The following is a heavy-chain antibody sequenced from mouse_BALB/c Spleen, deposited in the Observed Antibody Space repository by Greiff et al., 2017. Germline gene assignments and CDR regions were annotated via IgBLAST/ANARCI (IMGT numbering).Heavy chain of an antibody. CDR2: IYPGSGST. CDR1: GYTFTDYV. J-gene: IGHJ3*01. D-gene: IGHD2-12*01. V-gene: IGHV1-77*01. CDR3: ASRGGTYVGFAY. Sequence: VKLQESGPELVKPGASVKMSCKASGYTFTDYVISWVKQRTGQGLEWIGEIYPGSGSTYYNEKFKGKATLTADKSSNTAYMQLSSLTSEDSAVYFCASRGGTYVGFAYWGQGTLVTVSA.